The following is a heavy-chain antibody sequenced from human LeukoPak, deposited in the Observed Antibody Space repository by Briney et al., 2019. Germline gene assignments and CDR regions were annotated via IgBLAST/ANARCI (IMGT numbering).Heavy chain of an antibody. D-gene: IGHD6-19*01. V-gene: IGHV4-34*01. CDR2: INHSGSA. CDR1: GGSFSDYY. CDR3: ARGEGTLAGRRWPYQYCYYIDV. J-gene: IGHJ6*03. Sequence: PSETLSLTCVVYGGSFSDYYWSWVRQPPGKGLEWIGEINHSGSAKYNSSLKSRVTMSIHTSNNQFSLKLSSVTAADTAVYYCARGEGTLAGRRWPYQYCYYIDVWGKGTTVTVSS.